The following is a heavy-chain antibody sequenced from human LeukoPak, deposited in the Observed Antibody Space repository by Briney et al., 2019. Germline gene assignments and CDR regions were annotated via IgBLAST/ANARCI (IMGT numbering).Heavy chain of an antibody. CDR1: GFNFSKAW. J-gene: IGHJ4*02. Sequence: GGSLRLSCAASGFNFSKAWMSWVRQAPGKGLEWVGRIKSKTDGGTTDYAAPVKGRFTISRDDSRNTLSLQMNSLKTEDTAVYYCTTITMIREHEDYWGQGTLVTVSS. CDR3: TTITMIREHEDY. CDR2: IKSKTDGGTT. D-gene: IGHD3-10*01. V-gene: IGHV3-15*01.